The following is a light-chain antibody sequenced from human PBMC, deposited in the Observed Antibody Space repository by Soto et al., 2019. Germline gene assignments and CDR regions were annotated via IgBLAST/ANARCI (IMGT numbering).Light chain of an antibody. Sequence: ESVLTQSPATLYLSPGERATLSCGASQSFISYLAWYQHKPGQAPRLLIYGSSTRATGVPARLSGSGYGTELTITISSLQSEDFEVYYCQQYDNWPRTFGHGTKVDIK. CDR1: QSFISY. CDR3: QQYDNWPRT. J-gene: IGKJ1*01. CDR2: GSS. V-gene: IGKV3-15*01.